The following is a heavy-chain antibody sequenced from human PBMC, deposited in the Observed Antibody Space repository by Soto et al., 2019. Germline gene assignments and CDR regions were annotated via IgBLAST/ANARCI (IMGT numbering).Heavy chain of an antibody. J-gene: IGHJ6*02. CDR1: GFTFSSYG. CDR3: AKEVGVVTDYYYGMDV. CDR2: ISYDGSNK. Sequence: QVQLVESGGGVVQPGRSLRLSCAGSGFTFSSYGMHWVRQAPVKGLEWVAVISYDGSNKYYADSVKGRFTISRDNSKNTLYRQMNSLRAEDTAVYYCAKEVGVVTDYYYGMDVWGQGTTVTVSS. D-gene: IGHD2-21*01. V-gene: IGHV3-30*18.